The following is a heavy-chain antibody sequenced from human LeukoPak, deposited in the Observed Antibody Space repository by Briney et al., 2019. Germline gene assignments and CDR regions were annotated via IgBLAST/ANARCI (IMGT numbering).Heavy chain of an antibody. Sequence: GGSLRLSCAASGFTFSSQAMSWVRQVPGKGLEWVSGISGSGGSTYYADSVKGRFTISRDNSKNTLYLQMHSLRAEDTAVYYCAKIVVVPAAIRDDYWGQGTLVTVSS. CDR3: AKIVVVPAAIRDDY. CDR1: GFTFSSQA. J-gene: IGHJ4*02. D-gene: IGHD2-2*02. CDR2: ISGSGGST. V-gene: IGHV3-23*01.